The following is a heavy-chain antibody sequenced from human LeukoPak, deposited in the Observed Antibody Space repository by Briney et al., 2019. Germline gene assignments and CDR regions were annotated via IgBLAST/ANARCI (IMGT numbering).Heavy chain of an antibody. D-gene: IGHD5-12*01. J-gene: IGHJ4*02. V-gene: IGHV3-23*01. CDR1: GFTFTTNA. CDR3: AKCGNSGCHLIDY. CDR2: ISGRTGAT. Sequence: PGGSSELFCAASGFTFTTNAMSWVGQAPEKGLEWVSAISGRTGATYYADSEKGRFTISRDNSKSTLYLQMDSLRAEDTAVYYCAKCGNSGCHLIDYWGQGTLVTVSS.